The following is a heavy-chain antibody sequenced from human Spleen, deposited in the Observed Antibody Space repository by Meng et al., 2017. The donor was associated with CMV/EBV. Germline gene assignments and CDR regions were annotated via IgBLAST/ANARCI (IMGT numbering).Heavy chain of an antibody. Sequence: ASVKVSCKASGYTFTTYGISWVRQAPGQGLEWMGWISTYNGDTKYAENIQGRVTMTRDTSTSTVYMELSSLRSEDTAVYYCAREDDDFWSGYYYYYGMDVWGQGTTVTVSS. CDR3: AREDDDFWSGYYYYYGMDV. J-gene: IGHJ6*02. D-gene: IGHD3-3*01. CDR2: ISTYNGDT. CDR1: GYTFTTYG. V-gene: IGHV1-18*01.